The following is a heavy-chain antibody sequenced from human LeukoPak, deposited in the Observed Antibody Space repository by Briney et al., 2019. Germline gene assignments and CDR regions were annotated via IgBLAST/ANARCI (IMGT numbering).Heavy chain of an antibody. CDR1: GFTVSSSY. D-gene: IGHD1-1*01. CDR2: IYSGGST. CDR3: ARQLLHWFDP. V-gene: IGHV3-66*02. J-gene: IGHJ5*02. Sequence: GSLRLSCAASGFTVSSSYMSCVRQAPGKGLEWVSVIYSGGSTYYADSVKGRFTISRDNSKNTLYLQMNSLRAEDTAVYYCARQLLHWFDPWGQGTLVTVSS.